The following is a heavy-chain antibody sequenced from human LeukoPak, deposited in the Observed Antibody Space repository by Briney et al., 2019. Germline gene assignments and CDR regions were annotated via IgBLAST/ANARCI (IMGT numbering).Heavy chain of an antibody. J-gene: IGHJ4*02. CDR1: GFTFSSDA. D-gene: IGHD6-19*01. CDR2: ISYDGSSE. CDR3: ARDIHPHEWLVLLL. Sequence: GGSLRLSCAASGFTFSSDAMHWVRQAPGKGLEWVAVISYDGSSEYYADSVKGRFTISRDNAKNSLYLQMNSLRAEDTAVYYCARDIHPHEWLVLLLWGQGTLVTVSS. V-gene: IGHV3-30-3*01.